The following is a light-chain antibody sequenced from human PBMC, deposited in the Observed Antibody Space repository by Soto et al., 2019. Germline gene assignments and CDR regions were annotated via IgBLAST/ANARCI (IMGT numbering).Light chain of an antibody. CDR3: QQSYSTPV. CDR2: SAS. CDR1: QSISSY. Sequence: DLQMTQSPSSLSASVGDRVTITCRASQSISSYLNWYQQKPGKAPKLLIYSASSLQRGVPSRFSGSGSGTDFTLTISSLQPEDFATYYCQQSYSTPVFGQGTKLEIK. V-gene: IGKV1-39*01. J-gene: IGKJ2*01.